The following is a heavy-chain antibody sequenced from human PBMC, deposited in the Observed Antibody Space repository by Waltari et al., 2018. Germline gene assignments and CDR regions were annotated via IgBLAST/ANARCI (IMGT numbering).Heavy chain of an antibody. J-gene: IGHJ5*02. D-gene: IGHD3-22*01. CDR3: ARDWGYYSDTSGYPSNWFGP. CDR2: INPNTGDT. V-gene: IGHV1-2*06. Sequence: QVQLVQSGAEVTKPGASVKVSCKASGYTFTGYYFHWVRQAPGQGLEWMGRINPNTGDTTYAQEFQGRVTMTRDTSISTAYMELTSLRSEDTAVYYCARDWGYYSDTSGYPSNWFGPWGQGTLVTVSS. CDR1: GYTFTGYY.